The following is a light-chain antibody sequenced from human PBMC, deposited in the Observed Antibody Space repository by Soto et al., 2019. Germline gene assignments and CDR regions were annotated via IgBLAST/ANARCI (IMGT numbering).Light chain of an antibody. CDR1: QSVLYSSNSKNY. CDR2: WAS. CDR3: QHYFTAPYT. J-gene: IGKJ2*01. Sequence: DIVMTQSPDSLAVSLGERATINCKSSQSVLYSSNSKNYLAWYQQKPGQPPRLLIYWASTRESGVPDRFSGSGSGTDFPLTISSLQAEDVAVYYCQHYFTAPYTFGQGTKLEIK. V-gene: IGKV4-1*01.